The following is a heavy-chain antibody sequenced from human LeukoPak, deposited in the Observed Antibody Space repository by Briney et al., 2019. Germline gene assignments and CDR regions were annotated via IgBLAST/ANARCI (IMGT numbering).Heavy chain of an antibody. CDR2: INCSGGST. CDR1: GFTFDDYG. V-gene: IGHV3-20*04. J-gene: IGHJ4*02. D-gene: IGHD3-9*01. CDR3: ARDSRRGYFGN. Sequence: PGGPLRLSCAASGFTFDDYGMSWVRQAPGKGLEWVSGINCSGGSTGYADSVKGRFTISRDNAKNSLYLQMNSLRAEDTALYYCARDSRRGYFGNWGQGTLVTVSS.